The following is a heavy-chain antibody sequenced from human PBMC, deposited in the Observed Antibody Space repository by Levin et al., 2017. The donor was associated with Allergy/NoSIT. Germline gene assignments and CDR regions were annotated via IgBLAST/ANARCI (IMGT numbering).Heavy chain of an antibody. CDR1: GYRFTNYW. V-gene: IGHV5-51*01. CDR2: IYPADSDT. CDR3: AAYCSRGSCPPGVGAFEI. J-gene: IGHJ3*02. D-gene: IGHD2-15*01. Sequence: GESLKISCKGSGYRFTNYWIGWVRQTPGKGLEWMGIIYPADSDTRISPSFQGQVTMSVDKSISTAYLQWSSLKASDTAMYYCAAYCSRGSCPPGVGAFEIWGQGTTVTVSS.